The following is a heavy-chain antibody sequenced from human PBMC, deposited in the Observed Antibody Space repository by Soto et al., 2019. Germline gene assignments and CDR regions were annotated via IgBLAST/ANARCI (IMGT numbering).Heavy chain of an antibody. CDR2: IIPILGIA. D-gene: IGHD2-2*02. V-gene: IGHV1-69*02. CDR1: GGTFSSYT. CDR3: ARSPSIDPLVVPATISPPHYYMDV. J-gene: IGHJ6*03. Sequence: SVKVSCKASGGTFSSYTISWVRQAPGQGLEWMGRIIPILGIANYAQKFQGRVTITADKSTSTAYMELSSLRSEDTAVYYCARSPSIDPLVVPATISPPHYYMDVWGKGTTVTVSS.